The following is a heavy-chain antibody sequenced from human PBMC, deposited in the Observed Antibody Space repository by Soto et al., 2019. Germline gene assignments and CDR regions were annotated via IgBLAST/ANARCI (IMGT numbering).Heavy chain of an antibody. Sequence: PGESLRLSCVVSGFTFSDHYMNWVRQAPGKGLQWVAYISSRSSEINYADPVKGRFTISRDNAKNSVFLHMTSLTAEDTGVYFCARGDGAVGAATDIWGQGTLVTVSS. V-gene: IGHV3-11*06. D-gene: IGHD2-15*01. CDR3: ARGDGAVGAATDI. J-gene: IGHJ4*02. CDR2: ISSRSSEI. CDR1: GFTFSDHY.